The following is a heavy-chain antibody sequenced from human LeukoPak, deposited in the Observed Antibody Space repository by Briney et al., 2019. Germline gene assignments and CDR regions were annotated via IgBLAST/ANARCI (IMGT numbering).Heavy chain of an antibody. CDR2: INHSGST. V-gene: IGHV4-34*01. J-gene: IGHJ3*02. D-gene: IGHD4-11*01. CDR1: GGSFSGYY. Sequence: PSETLSLTCAVYGGSFSGYYWSWIRQPPGKGLEWIGEINHSGSTSYNPSLKSRVTISVDTSKNQFSLKLSSVTAADTAVYYCARHTDYPDAFDIWGQGTMVTVSS. CDR3: ARHTDYPDAFDI.